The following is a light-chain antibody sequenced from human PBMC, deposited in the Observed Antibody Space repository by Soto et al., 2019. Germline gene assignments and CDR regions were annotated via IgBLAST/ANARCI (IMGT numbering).Light chain of an antibody. CDR2: DVS. V-gene: IGLV2-14*03. CDR1: SSDVGGYKY. Sequence: QSALTQPASVSGSPGQSITISCTGTSSDVGGYKYVSWYQQHPGKAPKLMIFDVSNRPSGVSTRFFVSKSGNTASLTISGLQADDEADYYYSSYTNSSTPPYVFGTGTKVTVL. CDR3: SSYTNSSTPPYV. J-gene: IGLJ1*01.